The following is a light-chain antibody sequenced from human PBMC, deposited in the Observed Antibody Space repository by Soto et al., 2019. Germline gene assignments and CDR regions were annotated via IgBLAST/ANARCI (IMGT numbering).Light chain of an antibody. V-gene: IGKV3-20*01. CDR2: GAS. J-gene: IGKJ1*01. CDR3: QQCGSSPRT. CDR1: QSVRSTS. Sequence: IVLTQSPGTLSLSPGETATLSCRASQSVRSTSLAWYQQKPGQAPRLLIYGASSRATDIPDRFSGSGSGTDFTLTISRLEPEDFAVYYCQQCGSSPRTFGQGTKVEIK.